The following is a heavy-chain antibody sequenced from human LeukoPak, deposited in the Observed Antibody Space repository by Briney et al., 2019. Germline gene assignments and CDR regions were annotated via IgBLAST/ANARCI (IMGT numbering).Heavy chain of an antibody. CDR1: GGSISSYY. D-gene: IGHD4-17*01. V-gene: IGHV4-59*01. Sequence: SETLSLTCTVSGGSISSYYWSWIRQPPGKGLEWIGYIYYSGSTNYNPSLKSRVTISVDTSKNQFSLKLSSVTAADTAVYYCARGMTTVPGGYWGQGTLVIVSS. J-gene: IGHJ4*02. CDR3: ARGMTTVPGGY. CDR2: IYYSGST.